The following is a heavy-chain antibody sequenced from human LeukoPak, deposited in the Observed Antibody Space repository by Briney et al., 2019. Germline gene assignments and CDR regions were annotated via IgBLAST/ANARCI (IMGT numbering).Heavy chain of an antibody. CDR1: GGSISSGSYY. J-gene: IGHJ5*02. D-gene: IGHD6-13*01. Sequence: SETLSLTCTVSGGSISSGSYYSSWLRQPAGKGLEWIGRIYNSGSTYYNPSLKSRVTISIDTSKNQFSLKLSSVTAADTAVYYCAREYRSSWYLIWFDPWGQGTLVTVSS. V-gene: IGHV4-61*02. CDR3: AREYRSSWYLIWFDP. CDR2: IYNSGST.